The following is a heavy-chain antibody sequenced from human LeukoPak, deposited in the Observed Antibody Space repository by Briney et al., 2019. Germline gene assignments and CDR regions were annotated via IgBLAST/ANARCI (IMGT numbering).Heavy chain of an antibody. Sequence: GGSLRLSCAASGFTFSSYGMHWVRQAPGKGLEWVAVISYDGSNKYYADSVKGRFTISRDNSKNTLYLQMNSLRAEDTAIYYCAKWSSSSWYDYWGQGTLVTVSS. D-gene: IGHD6-13*01. CDR3: AKWSSSSWYDY. J-gene: IGHJ4*02. V-gene: IGHV3-30*18. CDR2: ISYDGSNK. CDR1: GFTFSSYG.